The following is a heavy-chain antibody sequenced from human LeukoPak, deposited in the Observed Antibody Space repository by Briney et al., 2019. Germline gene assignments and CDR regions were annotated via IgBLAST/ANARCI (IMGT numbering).Heavy chain of an antibody. J-gene: IGHJ5*02. D-gene: IGHD3-22*01. V-gene: IGHV3-30*04. CDR1: GFTFSNYA. CDR2: ISYDGSNK. CDR3: AKFAYYYDSSGSDP. Sequence: GGSLRLSCAASGFTFSNYAMHWVRQAPGKGLQWVALISYDGSNKFYADSVKGRFTISRDNSKNTLYLQMNSLRAEDTAVYYCAKFAYYYDSSGSDPWGQGTLVTVSS.